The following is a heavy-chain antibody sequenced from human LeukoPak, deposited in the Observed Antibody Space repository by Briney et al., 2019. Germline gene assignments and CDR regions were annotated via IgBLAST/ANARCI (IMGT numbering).Heavy chain of an antibody. D-gene: IGHD4-17*01. Sequence: PSETLSLTCTVSGDSISSYYWSWIRQPPGKGLEWIGYIYYSGSTNYNPSLKSRVTISVDTSKNQFSLKLSSVTAADTAVYYCARVPVTTVTTLDWYMDVWGKGTTVTVSS. CDR1: GDSISSYY. J-gene: IGHJ6*03. V-gene: IGHV4-59*01. CDR3: ARVPVTTVTTLDWYMDV. CDR2: IYYSGST.